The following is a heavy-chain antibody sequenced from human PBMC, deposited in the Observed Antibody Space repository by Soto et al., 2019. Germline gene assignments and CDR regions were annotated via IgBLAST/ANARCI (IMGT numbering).Heavy chain of an antibody. V-gene: IGHV1-8*01. CDR1: GNTLTSYD. Sequence: GASVKVSCKASGNTLTSYDINWVRQAAGQGLEWMGWVNTNSGNTGYAQKFQGRVTMTRKTSITTAYMELSSLRSEDTAVYYCARGSCDSTSRYFAFDVWGQGTMVTVSS. CDR3: ARGSCDSTSRYFAFDV. J-gene: IGHJ3*01. D-gene: IGHD2-2*01. CDR2: VNTNSGNT.